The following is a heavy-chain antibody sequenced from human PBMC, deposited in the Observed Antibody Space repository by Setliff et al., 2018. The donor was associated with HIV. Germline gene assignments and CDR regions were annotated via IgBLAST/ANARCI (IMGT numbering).Heavy chain of an antibody. CDR3: GRVRGQYGDYGREDY. D-gene: IGHD4-17*01. V-gene: IGHV1-46*01. CDR1: GYTFTSYY. CDR2: INPSGGST. Sequence: ASVTVSCQASGYTFTSYYMHWVRQAPGQGLEWMGIINPSGGSTSYAQKFQGRVTMTRDTSTRTVYMELSSLGSEDTAVYYWGRVRGQYGDYGREDYWGQGTLVTVSS. J-gene: IGHJ4*02.